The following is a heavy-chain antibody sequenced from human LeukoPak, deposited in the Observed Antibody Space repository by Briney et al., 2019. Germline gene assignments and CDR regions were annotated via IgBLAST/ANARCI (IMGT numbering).Heavy chain of an antibody. J-gene: IGHJ3*02. CDR2: INPNSGGT. Sequence: ASVKVSCKASGYTFTGYYMHWARQAPGQGLEWMGWINPNSGGTNYAQKFQGWVTMTRDTSISTAYMELSRLRSDDTAVYYCARQWELLGFDAFDIWGQGTMVTVSS. D-gene: IGHD1-26*01. CDR1: GYTFTGYY. V-gene: IGHV1-2*04. CDR3: ARQWELLGFDAFDI.